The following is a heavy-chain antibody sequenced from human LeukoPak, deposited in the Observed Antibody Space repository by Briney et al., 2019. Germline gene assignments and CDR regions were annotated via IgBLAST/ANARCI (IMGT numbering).Heavy chain of an antibody. CDR2: ISAYNGNT. Sequence: ASVKVSCKTSGYSFSSYGLSWVRQAPGQGLEWMGWISAYNGNTNYAQKLQGRVTMTTDTSTSTAYMELRSLRSDDTAVYYCARGGQLVPIHYWGQGTLVTVSS. D-gene: IGHD6-13*01. J-gene: IGHJ4*02. V-gene: IGHV1-18*04. CDR1: GYSFSSYG. CDR3: ARGGQLVPIHY.